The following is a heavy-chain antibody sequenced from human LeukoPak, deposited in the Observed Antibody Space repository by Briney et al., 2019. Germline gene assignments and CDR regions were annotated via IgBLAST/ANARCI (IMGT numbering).Heavy chain of an antibody. CDR2: ISYDGSNK. V-gene: IGHV3-30-3*01. J-gene: IGHJ5*02. CDR1: GFTFSSYA. D-gene: IGHD2-2*01. Sequence: GGSLRLSCAASGFTFSSYAMHWVRQAPGKGLEWVAVISYDGSNKYYADSVKGRFTISRDNSKNTLYLQMNSLGAEDTAVYYCARDGDQLDNWFDPWGQGTLVTVSS. CDR3: ARDGDQLDNWFDP.